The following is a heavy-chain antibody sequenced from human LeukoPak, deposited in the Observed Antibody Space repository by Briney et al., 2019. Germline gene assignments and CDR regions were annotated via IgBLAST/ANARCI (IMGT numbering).Heavy chain of an antibody. CDR3: ARRRGDWNDAFDI. CDR1: GYSFNSYW. J-gene: IGHJ3*02. CDR2: IYPGDSDT. V-gene: IGHV5-51*01. D-gene: IGHD2-21*02. Sequence: GESLKISCKGSGYSFNSYWIGWVRHMPGKGLEWMGIIYPGDSDTRYSPSFQGQVTISADKSISTAYLQWSSLKASDTAMYYCARRRGDWNDAFDIWGQGTMVTVSS.